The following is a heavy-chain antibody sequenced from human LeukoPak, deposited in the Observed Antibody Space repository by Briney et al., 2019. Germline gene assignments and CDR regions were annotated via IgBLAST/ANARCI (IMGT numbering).Heavy chain of an antibody. CDR1: GFTFRDYS. J-gene: IGHJ4*02. Sequence: GASLRLSCVASGFTFRDYSMAWVRQVPGGGLEWVSAIARDDYTVYPDPLKGRFTISRDNSRNTLYLQMNSLRAEDTAVYYCVKERDRCTDVADDFDFWGQGTLVTVSS. CDR2: IARDDYT. D-gene: IGHD6-19*01. CDR3: VKERDRCTDVADDFDF. V-gene: IGHV3-23*01.